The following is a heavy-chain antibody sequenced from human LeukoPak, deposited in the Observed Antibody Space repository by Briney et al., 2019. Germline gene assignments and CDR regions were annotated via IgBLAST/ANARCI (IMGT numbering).Heavy chain of an antibody. Sequence: ASVKVSCKASGYTFTSYGISWVRQAPGQGLEWMGWISAYNGNTNYAQKLQGRVTMTTDTSTSTAYMELRSLRSDDTAVYYCAREGSSGWYWFWFDPWGQGTLVTVSS. CDR3: AREGSSGWYWFWFDP. J-gene: IGHJ5*02. CDR1: GYTFTSYG. D-gene: IGHD6-19*01. CDR2: ISAYNGNT. V-gene: IGHV1-18*01.